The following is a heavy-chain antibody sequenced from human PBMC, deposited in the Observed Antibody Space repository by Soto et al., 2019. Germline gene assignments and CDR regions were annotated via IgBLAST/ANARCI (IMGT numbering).Heavy chain of an antibody. CDR1: GGTFSSFG. CDR3: ARDRSMDGYNSRSFDY. CDR2: IIPLFGTA. V-gene: IGHV1-69*01. Sequence: QVQLVQSGAEVKKPRSSVKVSCKASGGTFSSFGFNWVRQAPGQGLEWMGGIIPLFGTANYAEKFQGRVTISADEGTSTASMELIGLRSEDTAIYYCARDRSMDGYNSRSFDYWGQGTLVTVS. D-gene: IGHD5-12*01. J-gene: IGHJ4*02.